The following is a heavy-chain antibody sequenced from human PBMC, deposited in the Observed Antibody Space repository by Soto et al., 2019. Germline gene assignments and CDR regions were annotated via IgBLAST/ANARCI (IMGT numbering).Heavy chain of an antibody. Sequence: ASVKVSCKTSGGTISHDVISWVRKATGQGLEWMGGITPIFGTANYAQKFQGRVTITADESTNTAYMELSSLRSEDTAVFYCARGSADGYNRERDAFDIWGQGTMVTVSS. CDR1: GGTISHDV. J-gene: IGHJ3*02. CDR3: ARGSADGYNRERDAFDI. CDR2: ITPIFGTA. D-gene: IGHD5-12*01. V-gene: IGHV1-69*13.